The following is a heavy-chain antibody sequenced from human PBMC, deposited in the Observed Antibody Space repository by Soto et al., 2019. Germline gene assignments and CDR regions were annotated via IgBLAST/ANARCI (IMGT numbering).Heavy chain of an antibody. CDR1: GGSISSYY. D-gene: IGHD4-4*01. V-gene: IGHV4-59*01. Sequence: SETLSLTCTVSGGSISSYYWSWIRQPPGKGLEWIGYIYYSGSTNYNPSLKSRVTISVDTSKNQFSLKLSPVTAADTAVYYCARARNRRANWFDPWGQGTLVTVSS. CDR3: ARARNRRANWFDP. J-gene: IGHJ5*02. CDR2: IYYSGST.